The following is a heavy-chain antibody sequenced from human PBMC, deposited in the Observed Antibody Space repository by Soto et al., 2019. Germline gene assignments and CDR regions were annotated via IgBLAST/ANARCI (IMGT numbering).Heavy chain of an antibody. CDR3: ARDLVAVSGGVYSSSSGGYFFDF. CDR2: ISNSGRTL. D-gene: IGHD6-6*01. V-gene: IGHV3-11*01. Sequence: QVQLVESGGGLVKPGGSLRLSCAASGFTFSDYYMSWIRQAPGKGLEWISYISNSGRTLYYADSMKGRLTISSDNAKNSLYLQINSLRSEDTAVYYCARDLVAVSGGVYSSSSGGYFFDFWGQGTLVTVSS. J-gene: IGHJ4*02. CDR1: GFTFSDYY.